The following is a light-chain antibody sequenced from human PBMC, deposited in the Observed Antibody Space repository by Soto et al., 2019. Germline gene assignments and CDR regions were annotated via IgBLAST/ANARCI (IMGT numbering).Light chain of an antibody. Sequence: DIQMTQSPSSLSASVGDTVTITCRASQDIINHLAWYQQRPGKVPKLLIYGASTLHSGVPSRCRGSGSGTHFTLTISSLQPEDVATYYCQNYHLALGTFGQGTRLEIK. CDR1: QDIINH. J-gene: IGKJ5*01. CDR3: QNYHLALGT. V-gene: IGKV1-27*01. CDR2: GAS.